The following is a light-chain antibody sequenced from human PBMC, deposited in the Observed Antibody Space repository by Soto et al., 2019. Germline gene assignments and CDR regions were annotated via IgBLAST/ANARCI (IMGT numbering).Light chain of an antibody. CDR3: CSYANDNWV. J-gene: IGLJ3*02. CDR1: SSDVGSHDR. CDR2: EVT. V-gene: IGLV2-23*02. Sequence: QSVVTQPASVSGSPGQSITISCTGTSSDVGSHDRVSWYQQHPGKAPKLMIYEVTKRPSGVFNRFSGSKSGNTASLTISGLQAEDEADYYCCSYANDNWVFGGGTKLTVL.